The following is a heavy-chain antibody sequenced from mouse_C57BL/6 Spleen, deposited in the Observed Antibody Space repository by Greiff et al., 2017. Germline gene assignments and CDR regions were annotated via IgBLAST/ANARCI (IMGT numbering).Heavy chain of an antibody. D-gene: IGHD2-4*01. CDR1: GYTFTDYE. Sequence: QVQLQQSGAELVRPGASVTLSCKASGYTFTDYEMHWVKQTPVHGLEWIGAIDPETGGTAYNQKFKGKAILTADKSSSTAYMELRSLTSEDAAVYYCTRWGLRRGYYFDYWGQGTTLTVSS. CDR3: TRWGLRRGYYFDY. V-gene: IGHV1-15*01. J-gene: IGHJ2*01. CDR2: IDPETGGT.